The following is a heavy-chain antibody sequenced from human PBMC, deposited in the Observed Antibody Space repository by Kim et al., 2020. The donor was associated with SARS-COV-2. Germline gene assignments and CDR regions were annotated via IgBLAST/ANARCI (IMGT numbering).Heavy chain of an antibody. D-gene: IGHD3-3*01. CDR3: AKVTLFTPRVEWGHFDY. Sequence: GGSLRLSCAASGFTFSSYGMHWVRQAPGKGLEWVAVISYDGSNKYYADSVKGRFTISRDNSKNTLYLQMNSLRAEDTAVYYCAKVTLFTPRVEWGHFDYWGQGTLVTVSS. CDR2: ISYDGSNK. J-gene: IGHJ4*02. CDR1: GFTFSSYG. V-gene: IGHV3-30*18.